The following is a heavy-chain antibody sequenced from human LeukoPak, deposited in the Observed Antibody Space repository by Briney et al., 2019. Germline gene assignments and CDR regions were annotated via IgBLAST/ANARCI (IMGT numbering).Heavy chain of an antibody. CDR2: INHSGSI. D-gene: IGHD2-2*01. CDR3: ARGIVVLPEYYFDY. Sequence: PSETLSLTCAVYGGSFSGYYWNWIRQPPGKGLEWIGEINHSGSINYNPSLKSRVTISVDTSKNQFSLKLSSVTAADTAVYYCARGIVVLPEYYFDYWGQGTLVTVSS. CDR1: GGSFSGYY. V-gene: IGHV4-34*01. J-gene: IGHJ4*02.